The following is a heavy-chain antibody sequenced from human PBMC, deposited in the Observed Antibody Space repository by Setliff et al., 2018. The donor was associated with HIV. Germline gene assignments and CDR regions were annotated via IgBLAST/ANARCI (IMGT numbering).Heavy chain of an antibody. CDR1: GYTFTSYD. CDR2: MNPNSGNP. J-gene: IGHJ6*02. V-gene: IGHV1-8*02. D-gene: IGHD6-13*01. Sequence: ASVTVSCKASGYTFTSYDINWVRQATGQGLEWMGWMNPNSGNPGYAQKFQGRVTMTRNTSISTAYMELSSLRAEDTAVYYCARGSSWYWGYYYGMDVWGQGTTGTSP. CDR3: ARGSSWYWGYYYGMDV.